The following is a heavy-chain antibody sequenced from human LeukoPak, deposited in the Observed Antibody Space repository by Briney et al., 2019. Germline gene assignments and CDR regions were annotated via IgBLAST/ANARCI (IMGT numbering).Heavy chain of an antibody. Sequence: ASVKVSCKASGGTFSSYAISWVRQAPGHGLEWMGGIIPIFGTANYAQKFQGRVTITADKSTSTAYMELSSLRSEVTAVYYCARAPRIVGATTYFDYWGQGTLVTVSS. CDR2: IIPIFGTA. J-gene: IGHJ4*02. V-gene: IGHV1-69*06. CDR1: GGTFSSYA. CDR3: ARAPRIVGATTYFDY. D-gene: IGHD1-26*01.